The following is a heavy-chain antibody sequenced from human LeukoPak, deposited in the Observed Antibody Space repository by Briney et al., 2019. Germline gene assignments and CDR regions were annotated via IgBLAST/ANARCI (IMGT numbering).Heavy chain of an antibody. V-gene: IGHV1-24*01. CDR2: FDPEDGET. J-gene: IGHJ4*02. D-gene: IGHD2-2*01. CDR1: GYTLTELS. CDR3: ATGYRNIVVVPAANPFDY. Sequence: ASVKVPCKVSGYTLTELSMHWVRQAPGKGLEWMGGFDPEDGETIYAQKFQGRVTMTEDTSTDTAYMELSSLRSEDTAVYYCATGYRNIVVVPAANPFDYWGQGTLVTVSS.